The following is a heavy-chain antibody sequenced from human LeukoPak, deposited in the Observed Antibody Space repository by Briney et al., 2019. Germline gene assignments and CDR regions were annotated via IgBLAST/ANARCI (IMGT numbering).Heavy chain of an antibody. Sequence: TSETLSLTCTVSGXSISSYYGSWIRQPPGKGLEWIGYIYYSGSTNYNPSLKSRVTISIDTSKNQFSLNLSSVTAADTAVYYCARGASGYSYGWGQGTLVTVSS. CDR3: ARGASGYSYG. CDR2: IYYSGST. V-gene: IGHV4-59*01. J-gene: IGHJ4*02. CDR1: GXSISSYY. D-gene: IGHD5-18*01.